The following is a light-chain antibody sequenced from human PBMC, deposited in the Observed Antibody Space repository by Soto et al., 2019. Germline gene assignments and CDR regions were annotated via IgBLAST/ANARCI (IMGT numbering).Light chain of an antibody. CDR2: DVD. Sequence: QSALTQPRSVSGSPGQSVTISCTGTNSDVGHYNYASWYQQHPGKAPKLIIFDVDKRPSGVPDRFSGSKSGNTASLTISGLQAEDEADYYCCSYAGSSWIFGGGTKVTVL. CDR1: NSDVGHYNY. CDR3: CSYAGSSWI. J-gene: IGLJ2*01. V-gene: IGLV2-11*01.